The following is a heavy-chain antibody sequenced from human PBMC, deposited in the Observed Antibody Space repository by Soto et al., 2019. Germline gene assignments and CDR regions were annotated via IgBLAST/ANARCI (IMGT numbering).Heavy chain of an antibody. D-gene: IGHD6-19*01. V-gene: IGHV3-21*01. CDR1: GFTFSSYS. J-gene: IGHJ6*02. Sequence: PGGSLRLSCAASGFTFSSYSMNWVRQAPGKGLEWVSSISSSSSYIYYADSVKGRFTISRDNAKNSLYLQMNSLRAEDTAVYYCARGGSGWSNYYYYGMDVWGQGTTVTVSS. CDR2: ISSSSSYI. CDR3: ARGGSGWSNYYYYGMDV.